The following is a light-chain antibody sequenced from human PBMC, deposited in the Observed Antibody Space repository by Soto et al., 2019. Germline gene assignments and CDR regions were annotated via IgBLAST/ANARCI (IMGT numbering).Light chain of an antibody. CDR2: DAS. V-gene: IGKV1-5*01. CDR1: QSISIW. CDR3: QQYNSSSWT. Sequence: DIPMTQSPSTLSASVGDRVTITCRASQSISIWLAWYQQKPGKAPKFLIYDASSLESGVPSRFSGSGSGTEFTLTISSLQPDDFATYYCQQYNSSSWTFGQGTKVDIK. J-gene: IGKJ1*01.